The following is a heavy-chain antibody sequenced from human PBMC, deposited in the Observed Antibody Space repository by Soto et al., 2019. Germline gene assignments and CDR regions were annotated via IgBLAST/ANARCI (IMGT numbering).Heavy chain of an antibody. CDR1: GFTFRNFG. CDR2: VWYDGSSK. J-gene: IGHJ6*02. D-gene: IGHD1-7*01. V-gene: IGHV3-33*01. Sequence: GRSLRLSXEASGFTFRNFGMNWVRQAPGKGLEWVARVWYDGSSKYYVASVKGRFPISRDNSKATAYLQMNSRRAEDTAVYNFAREIDCNYDGMDVWGQGTTVTVSS. CDR3: AREIDCNYDGMDV.